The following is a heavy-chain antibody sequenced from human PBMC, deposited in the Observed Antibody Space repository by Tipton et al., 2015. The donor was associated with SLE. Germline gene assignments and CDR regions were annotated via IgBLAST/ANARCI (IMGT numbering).Heavy chain of an antibody. J-gene: IGHJ4*02. V-gene: IGHV5-51*01. CDR3: ARGDYDFWSGYSFDY. CDR2: IYPSDSNT. D-gene: IGHD3-3*01. Sequence: QLVQSGAEVKKPGESLKLSCKGSGYSFTSYWIGWVRQMSGKGLEWMGIIYPSDSNTRYSPSFQGQVTISADKSISTAYLQWSSLKASDTAMYYCARGDYDFWSGYSFDYWGQGTLVTVSS. CDR1: GYSFTSYW.